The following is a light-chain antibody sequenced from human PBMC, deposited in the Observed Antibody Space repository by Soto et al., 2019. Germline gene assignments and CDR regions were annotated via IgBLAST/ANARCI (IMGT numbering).Light chain of an antibody. Sequence: EVVLTQAPGTLSLSPGERSTLSCRASQSVSSSYLAWYQEKHGQAPRXXIYGASSRATGIPDRFSGSGSGTDLTITISRLEPEDFEVYYCQHYDNSLLTFGGGTKVDIK. V-gene: IGKV3-20*01. CDR2: GAS. J-gene: IGKJ4*01. CDR3: QHYDNSLLT. CDR1: QSVSSSY.